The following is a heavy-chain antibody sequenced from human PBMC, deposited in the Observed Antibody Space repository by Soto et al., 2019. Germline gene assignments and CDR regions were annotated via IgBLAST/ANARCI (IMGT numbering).Heavy chain of an antibody. CDR3: AKLYYDSRGGGLDY. Sequence: EVQLLESGGGLVQPGGSLRLSCAASGFTFSIFAMSWVRQAPGKGLEWVSGMGGSGGSTYYADSVKGRFTISRDNSKNTLYLQMNSLRAEDTAVYYCAKLYYDSRGGGLDYWGQGTLVTVSS. J-gene: IGHJ4*02. CDR2: MGGSGGST. CDR1: GFTFSIFA. D-gene: IGHD3-22*01. V-gene: IGHV3-23*01.